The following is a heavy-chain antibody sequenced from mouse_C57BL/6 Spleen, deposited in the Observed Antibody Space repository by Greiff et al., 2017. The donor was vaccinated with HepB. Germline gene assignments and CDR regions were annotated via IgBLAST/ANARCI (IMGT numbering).Heavy chain of an antibody. CDR3: ARDPPFAY. J-gene: IGHJ3*01. V-gene: IGHV3-6*01. CDR1: GYSITSGYY. CDR2: ISYDGSN. Sequence: EVQLQQSGPGLVKPSQSLSLTCSVTGYSITSGYYWNWIRQFPGNKLEWMGYISYDGSNNYNPSLKNRISITRDTSKNQFFLKLTSVTTEDTATYYCARDPPFAYWGQGTLVTVSA.